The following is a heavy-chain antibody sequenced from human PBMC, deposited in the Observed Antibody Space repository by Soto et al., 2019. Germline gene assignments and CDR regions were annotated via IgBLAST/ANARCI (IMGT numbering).Heavy chain of an antibody. Sequence: GGSLRLSCAASGFTFSRYWMHWVRQAPGKGLVWVSHVTSDGSSTTYADSVKGRFTISRDNAKNMLYPQIYSLRVEDTAVYYCVRAGEGFDFWGQGTPVTVPQ. V-gene: IGHV3-74*01. CDR3: VRAGEGFDF. D-gene: IGHD3-10*01. J-gene: IGHJ4*02. CDR2: VTSDGSST. CDR1: GFTFSRYW.